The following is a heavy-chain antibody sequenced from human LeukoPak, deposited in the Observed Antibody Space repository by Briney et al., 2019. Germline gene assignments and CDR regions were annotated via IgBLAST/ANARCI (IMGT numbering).Heavy chain of an antibody. V-gene: IGHV3-30*04. Sequence: PGTSLRLSCAASGFTLSTYPMHLVRQAPGKGLEGVAVISYDGSNMYYADSVKGRFTISRDNYKNTLYLQMNSLRAEDTAVYYCVRGLGSSGWYYFDYWAQGTLVTVSS. D-gene: IGHD6-19*01. J-gene: IGHJ4*02. CDR1: GFTLSTYP. CDR3: VRGLGSSGWYYFDY. CDR2: ISYDGSNM.